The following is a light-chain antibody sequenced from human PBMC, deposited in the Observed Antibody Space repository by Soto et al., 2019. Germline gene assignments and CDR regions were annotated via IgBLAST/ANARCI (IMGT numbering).Light chain of an antibody. Sequence: EMVLTQSPGTLSLSPGERATLSCRASQSVSSSYLAWYQQKPGQAPRLLIYGASSRATGIPDRFSGSGSGTDFTRTISRIEPEDFAVYYCQRYGSSPPYSFGQGTKLEIK. V-gene: IGKV3-20*01. J-gene: IGKJ2*03. CDR2: GAS. CDR1: QSVSSSY. CDR3: QRYGSSPPYS.